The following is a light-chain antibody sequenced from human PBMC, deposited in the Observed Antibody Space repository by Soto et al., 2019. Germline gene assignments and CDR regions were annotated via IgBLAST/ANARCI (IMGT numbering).Light chain of an antibody. J-gene: IGKJ5*01. V-gene: IGKV3-15*01. CDR3: QQYNNWPPIT. CDR2: GAS. CDR1: QSVSSD. Sequence: EIVFTQSPGTLYLSPGERATLSSRASQSVSSDLAWSQQKPGQAPRLLIYGASTRATGIPARFSGSGSGTEFTLTISSLQSEDFAVYYCQQYNNWPPITFGQGTRLEI.